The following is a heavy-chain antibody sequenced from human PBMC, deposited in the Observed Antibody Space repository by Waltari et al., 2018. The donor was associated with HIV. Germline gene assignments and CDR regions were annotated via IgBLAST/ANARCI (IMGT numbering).Heavy chain of an antibody. Sequence: VQLSLSGPDVKKHGASVKVSCRTSGNSFAAISVHRMRTTPGGEFEWLGGLDRESDSRVFGQKFQGRVTLAEDCDTDTAFLFLVHLTSNDTALYYCATDFDRTTMTAKITGAFHIWGQGTMVVVSA. D-gene: IGHD2-21*02. CDR1: GNSFAAIS. V-gene: IGHV1-24*01. J-gene: IGHJ3*02. CDR2: LDRESDSR. CDR3: ATDFDRTTMTAKITGAFHI.